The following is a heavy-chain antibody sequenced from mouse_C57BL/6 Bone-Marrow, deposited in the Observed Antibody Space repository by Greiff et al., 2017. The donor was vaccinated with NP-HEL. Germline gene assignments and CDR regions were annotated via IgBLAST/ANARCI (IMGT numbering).Heavy chain of an antibody. Sequence: VQLQQPGAELVRPGTSVKLSCKASGYTFTSYWMHWVKQRPGQGLEWIGVIDPSDSYTNYNQKFKGKATLTVDTSSSTAYMQLSSRTSEDSAVYYCAILRYWGQGTSVTVSS. J-gene: IGHJ4*01. D-gene: IGHD1-1*01. CDR1: GYTFTSYW. V-gene: IGHV1-59*01. CDR3: AILRY. CDR2: IDPSDSYT.